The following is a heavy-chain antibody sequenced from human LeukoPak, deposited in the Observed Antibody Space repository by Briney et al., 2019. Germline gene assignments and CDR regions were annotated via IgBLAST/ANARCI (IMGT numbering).Heavy chain of an antibody. CDR2: INPSGGST. CDR3: ARGVPLTIFMGFYGMDV. V-gene: IGHV1-46*01. CDR1: GYTFTSYY. D-gene: IGHD3-9*01. Sequence: GASVKVSCKASGYTFTSYYMHWVRQAPGQGLEWMGIINPSGGSTSYAQKFQGRVTMTRDTSTSTVYMELSSLRSEDTAVYYCARGVPLTIFMGFYGMDVWGQGTTVTVSS. J-gene: IGHJ6*02.